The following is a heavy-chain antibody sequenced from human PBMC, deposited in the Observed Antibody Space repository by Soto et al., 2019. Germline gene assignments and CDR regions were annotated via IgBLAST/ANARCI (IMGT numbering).Heavy chain of an antibody. V-gene: IGHV3-11*01. Sequence: QVQLVESGGGLVKPGGSLRLSCAASGITFSDYHMNWLRQAPGKGLEWVSYIGSSGSTTYYADSVKGRFTISRDNAKNSVYLQMNSLRAEDTAVYYCARVIRFRGFDLWGQGTLVTVSS. CDR1: GITFSDYH. CDR2: IGSSGSTT. D-gene: IGHD3-3*01. J-gene: IGHJ5*02. CDR3: ARVIRFRGFDL.